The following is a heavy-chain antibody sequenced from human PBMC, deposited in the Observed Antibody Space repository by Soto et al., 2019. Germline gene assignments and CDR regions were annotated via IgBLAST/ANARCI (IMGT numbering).Heavy chain of an antibody. CDR1: GFTFSSYA. D-gene: IGHD6-6*01. Sequence: LSLPCAASGFTFSSYAMSWVRQAPGKGLEWVSAISGSGGSTYYADSVKGRFTISRDNSKNTLYLQMNSLRAEDTAVYYCAKGVIAARPTSAFDIWGQGTMVTVSS. CDR3: AKGVIAARPTSAFDI. CDR2: ISGSGGST. V-gene: IGHV3-23*01. J-gene: IGHJ3*02.